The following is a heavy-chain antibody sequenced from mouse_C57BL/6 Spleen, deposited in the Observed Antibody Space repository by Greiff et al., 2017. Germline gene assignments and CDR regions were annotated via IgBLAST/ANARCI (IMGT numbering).Heavy chain of an antibody. J-gene: IGHJ3*01. CDR3: ARHDDGTMFFAY. D-gene: IGHD2-3*01. CDR1: GFTFSSYG. V-gene: IGHV5-6*01. CDR2: ISSGGSYT. Sequence: EVKLMESGGDLVKPGGSLKLSCAASGFTFSSYGMSWVRPTPDTRLEWVATISSGGSYTYYPALVKGRFTISRANAKNTLYLQRSSLKSEDTAMYYGARHDDGTMFFAYGGQGTLVTVAA.